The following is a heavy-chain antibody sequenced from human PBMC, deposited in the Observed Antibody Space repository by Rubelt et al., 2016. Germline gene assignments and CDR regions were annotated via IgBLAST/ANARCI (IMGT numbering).Heavy chain of an antibody. J-gene: IGHJ3*02. D-gene: IGHD3-10*01. CDR3: ARGYGAGSPDAFDI. CDR2: LYYSGTT. V-gene: IGHV4-31*03. Sequence: QVKLQESGPGLVKPSQTLSLTCTVSGGSISSDTYYWSWIRQPPGKGLEWIGHLYYSGTTYYNPSLKSRVTISIDTSKKQFSLKLSAVAAADTDVYYCARGYGAGSPDAFDIWGQGTMVSVSS. CDR1: GGSISSDTYY.